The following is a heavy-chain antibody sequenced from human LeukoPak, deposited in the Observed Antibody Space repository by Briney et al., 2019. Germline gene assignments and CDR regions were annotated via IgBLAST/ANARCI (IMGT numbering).Heavy chain of an antibody. CDR3: ARRPPRGGNNGYFQH. V-gene: IGHV4-39*07. CDR2: IFYSGGT. D-gene: IGHD4-23*01. CDR1: GGSINTPNYY. J-gene: IGHJ1*01. Sequence: SETLSLTCTVSGGSINTPNYYWGWIRQTPGKGLEWIGNIFYSGGTYYSPSLTSRVTISLDTSKNQFSLKLSSVTAADTAVYYCARRPPRGGNNGYFQHWGQGTLVTVSS.